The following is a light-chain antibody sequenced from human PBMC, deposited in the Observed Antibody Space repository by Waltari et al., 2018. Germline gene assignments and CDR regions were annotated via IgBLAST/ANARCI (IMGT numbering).Light chain of an antibody. Sequence: CRASQRVSRALAWYQQKPGQAPRLLIYGASTRATGIPDRFSGSGSGTDFSLTISRLEPDDFAVYYCQHYLRLPVTFGQGTTVEI. CDR1: QRVSRA. V-gene: IGKV3-20*01. CDR2: GAS. CDR3: QHYLRLPVT. J-gene: IGKJ1*01.